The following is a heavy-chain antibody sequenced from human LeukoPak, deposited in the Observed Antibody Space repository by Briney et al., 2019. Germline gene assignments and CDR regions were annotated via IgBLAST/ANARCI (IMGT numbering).Heavy chain of an antibody. V-gene: IGHV5-51*01. CDR1: GYSFTSYW. CDR3: ASAALRHMGPYTIFGVVADAFDI. CDR2: IYPGDSDT. J-gene: IGHJ3*02. D-gene: IGHD3-3*01. Sequence: GESLKISRKGSGYSFTSYWIGWVRQMPGKGLEWMGIIYPGDSDTRYSPSFQGQVTISADKSISTAYLQWSSLKASDTAMYYCASAALRHMGPYTIFGVVADAFDIWGQGTMVTVSS.